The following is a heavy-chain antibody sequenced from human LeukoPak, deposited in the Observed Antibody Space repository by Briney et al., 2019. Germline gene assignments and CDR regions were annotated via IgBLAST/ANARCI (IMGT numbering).Heavy chain of an antibody. CDR3: ARDPPRSVCSSTSCYTLPYYYYYMDV. D-gene: IGHD2-2*02. J-gene: IGHJ6*03. Sequence: VASVKVSCKASGGTFSSYAISWVRQAPGQGLEWMGGIMPIFGTANYAQKFQGRVTITTDESTSTAYMELSSLRSEDTAVYYCARDPPRSVCSSTSCYTLPYYYYYMDVWGKGTTVTVSS. V-gene: IGHV1-69*05. CDR2: IMPIFGTA. CDR1: GGTFSSYA.